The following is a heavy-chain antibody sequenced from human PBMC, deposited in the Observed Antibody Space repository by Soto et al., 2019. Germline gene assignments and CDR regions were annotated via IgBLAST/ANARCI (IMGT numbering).Heavy chain of an antibody. CDR2: ISYDGSNN. CDR3: AIRHAVSNP. CDR1: GFTFSSYG. D-gene: IGHD2-8*01. V-gene: IGHV3-30*03. J-gene: IGHJ5*02. Sequence: PGGSLRRSCAAAGFTFSSYGMYWVRQAPGKRLEWVAGISYDGSNNYYADTAKGRFTISRDNSKNTLYRQINSPRVEDTAVYYCAIRHAVSNPWGQGTLVTVSS.